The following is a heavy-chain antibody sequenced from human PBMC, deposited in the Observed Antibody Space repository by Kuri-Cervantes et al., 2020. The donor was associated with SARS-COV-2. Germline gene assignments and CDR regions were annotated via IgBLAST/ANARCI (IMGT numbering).Heavy chain of an antibody. CDR3: AREGDLTGLFDY. D-gene: IGHD3-16*01. V-gene: IGHV3-30*02. CDR2: IRYDGSNK. J-gene: IGHJ4*02. CDR1: GFTFSSYS. Sequence: GGSLRLSCAASGFTFSSYSMNWVRQAPGKGLEWVAFIRYDGSNKYYADSVKGRFTISRDNSKNTLYLQMNSLRAEDTAVYYCAREGDLTGLFDYWGQGTLVTVSS.